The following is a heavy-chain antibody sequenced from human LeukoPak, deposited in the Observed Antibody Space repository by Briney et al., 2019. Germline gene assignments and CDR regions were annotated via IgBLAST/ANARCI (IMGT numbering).Heavy chain of an antibody. D-gene: IGHD3-22*01. CDR3: ARDPPVLYDSSGPIFDY. Sequence: SVKVSCKASGGTFSSYAISWVRQAPGQGLEWMGGIIPIFGTANYAQKFQGRVTITADESTSTAYMELSSLRSDDTAVYYCARDPPVLYDSSGPIFDYWGQGTLVTVSS. J-gene: IGHJ4*02. V-gene: IGHV1-69*13. CDR2: IIPIFGTA. CDR1: GGTFSSYA.